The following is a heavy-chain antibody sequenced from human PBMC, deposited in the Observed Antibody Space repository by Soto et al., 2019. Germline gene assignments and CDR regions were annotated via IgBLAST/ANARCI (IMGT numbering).Heavy chain of an antibody. CDR3: AKDQGSSWYEVDY. J-gene: IGHJ4*02. D-gene: IGHD6-13*01. CDR2: ISGSGGST. CDR1: GFTFSNYA. V-gene: IGHV3-23*01. Sequence: EVQLLESGGGLVQPGGSLRLSCAASGFTFSNYAVTWVRQAPGKGLEWVSTISGSGGSTYYADSVKGRFTISRNNSRNTMYLQMNSLRAEDTAVYYCAKDQGSSWYEVDYWVQGTIWTVSS.